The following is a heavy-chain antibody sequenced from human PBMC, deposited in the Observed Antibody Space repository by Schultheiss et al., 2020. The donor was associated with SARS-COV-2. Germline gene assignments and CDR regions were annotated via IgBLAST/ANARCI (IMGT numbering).Heavy chain of an antibody. CDR2: ISYDGSNK. D-gene: IGHD3-16*01. CDR1: GFTFSSYG. CDR3: ARLGELPPGDIYYYYGMDV. V-gene: IGHV3-30*03. Sequence: GGSLRLSCAASGFTFSSYGMHWVRQAPGKGLEWVAVISYDGSNKYYADSVKGRFTISRDNAKNSLYLQMNSLRDEDTAVYYCARLGELPPGDIYYYYGMDVWGQGTTVTVSS. J-gene: IGHJ6*02.